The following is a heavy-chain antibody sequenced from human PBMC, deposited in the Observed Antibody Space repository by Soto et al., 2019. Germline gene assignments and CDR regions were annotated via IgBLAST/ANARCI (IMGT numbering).Heavy chain of an antibody. V-gene: IGHV3-74*01. Sequence: EVQLVESGGGLVQPGGSLRLSCAASGFTFSSYWMHWVRQAPGKGLVWVSRINSDGSTTTYADSVKGRFTISRDNAKNTLYLQMNSLRAEDTAVYYCARDAWGWGGDYWGQGTLVSVSS. CDR3: ARDAWGWGGDY. CDR1: GFTFSSYW. CDR2: INSDGSTT. D-gene: IGHD7-27*01. J-gene: IGHJ4*02.